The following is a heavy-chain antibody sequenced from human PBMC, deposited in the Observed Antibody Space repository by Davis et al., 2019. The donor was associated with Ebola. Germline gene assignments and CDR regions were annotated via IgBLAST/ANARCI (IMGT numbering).Heavy chain of an antibody. Sequence: GESLKISCAASGFTLSTYGMYWVRQAPGKGLEWVAVISYDGSNKYYADSVKGRFTISRDNSKNTLYLQMNSLRAEDTAVYYCAKGSVTIFGVAPDYYGMDVWGKGTTVTVSS. J-gene: IGHJ6*04. CDR1: GFTLSTYG. CDR3: AKGSVTIFGVAPDYYGMDV. V-gene: IGHV3-30*19. CDR2: ISYDGSNK. D-gene: IGHD3-3*01.